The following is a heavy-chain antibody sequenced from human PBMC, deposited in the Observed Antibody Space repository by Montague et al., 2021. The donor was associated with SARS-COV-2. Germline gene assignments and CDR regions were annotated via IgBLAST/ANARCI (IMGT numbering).Heavy chain of an antibody. D-gene: IGHD3-9*01. CDR3: ARSRENYNILTGYPYYFDY. Sequence: SETLSLTCTVSGGSISRYYWNWIRHPPGTGLEWISYIYYSGSTNYNPSLKSRVTISVDTSKNQFSLKLSSVTAADTAVYYCARSRENYNILTGYPYYFDYWGQGTLVTVSS. CDR1: GGSISRYY. V-gene: IGHV4-59*01. J-gene: IGHJ4*02. CDR2: IYYSGST.